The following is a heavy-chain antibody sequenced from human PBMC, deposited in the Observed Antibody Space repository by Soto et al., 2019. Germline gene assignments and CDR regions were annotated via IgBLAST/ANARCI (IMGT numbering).Heavy chain of an antibody. CDR2: MSPSSGTT. Sequence: QVQLVQSGAEVKKPGASVKVSCKASGYTFTSYDISWVRQATGQGIEWMGWMSPSSGTTGFVQKFQGRVTVTRDTSISTAYREVTSLTSEDTAVDYCARTIYAVATYYFDYWGQGTLVTVSS. J-gene: IGHJ4*02. V-gene: IGHV1-8*01. CDR3: ARTIYAVATYYFDY. D-gene: IGHD3-3*01. CDR1: GYTFTSYD.